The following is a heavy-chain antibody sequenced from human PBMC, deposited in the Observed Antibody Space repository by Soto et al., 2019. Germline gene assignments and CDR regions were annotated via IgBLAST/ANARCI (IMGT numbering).Heavy chain of an antibody. V-gene: IGHV3-33*01. CDR2: IWYDGSNK. Sequence: GGSLRLSCAASGFTFSSYGMHWVRQAPGKGLEWVAVIWYDGSNKYYADSVKGRFTISRDNSKNTLYLQMNSLRAEDTAVYYFARDDYYGSGSYLAYWGQGTLVTVSS. D-gene: IGHD3-10*01. CDR1: GFTFSSYG. J-gene: IGHJ4*02. CDR3: ARDDYYGSGSYLAY.